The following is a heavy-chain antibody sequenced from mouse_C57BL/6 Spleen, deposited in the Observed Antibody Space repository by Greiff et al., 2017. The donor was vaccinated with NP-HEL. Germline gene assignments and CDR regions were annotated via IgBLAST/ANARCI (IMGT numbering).Heavy chain of an antibody. D-gene: IGHD1-1*01. Sequence: VQLQQSGPELVKPGASVKISCKASGYAFSSSWMNWVKQRPGKGLEWIGRIYPGDGDTTYNGKFKGKATLTADKSSSTAYMQLSSLTSEDSAVYFCARDYGSRRDAMDYWGQGTSVTVSS. CDR3: ARDYGSRRDAMDY. CDR1: GYAFSSSW. CDR2: IYPGDGDT. J-gene: IGHJ4*01. V-gene: IGHV1-82*01.